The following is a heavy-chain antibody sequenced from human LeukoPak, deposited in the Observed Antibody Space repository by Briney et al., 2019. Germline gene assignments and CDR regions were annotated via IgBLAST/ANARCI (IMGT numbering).Heavy chain of an antibody. CDR3: AKERSAVTTGLFDS. J-gene: IGHJ4*02. D-gene: IGHD4-17*01. Sequence: GSLRLSCAASGFTFSTYAMSWVRQAPGKGLEWVSAISTSGDNTYYADSVKGRFTISRDNSKNTLYLQINSLRVEDTAIYYCAKERSAVTTGLFDSWGQGTLVTVSS. CDR1: GFTFSTYA. V-gene: IGHV3-23*01. CDR2: ISTSGDNT.